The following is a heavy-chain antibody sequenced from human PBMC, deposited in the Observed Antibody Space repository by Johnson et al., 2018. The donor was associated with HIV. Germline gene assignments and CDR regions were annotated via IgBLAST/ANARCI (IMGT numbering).Heavy chain of an antibody. CDR1: GFTFSSYA. D-gene: IGHD1-14*01. J-gene: IGHJ3*02. V-gene: IGHV3-30*14. CDR3: AREPDIGVAFDI. CDR2: ISYDGST. Sequence: QMLLVESGGGVVQPGRSLRLSCAASGFTFSSYAMHWVRQAPGKGLEWVAVISYDGSTYYADSVKGRFTISRDNSKNTLYLQMNSLRAEDTAVYYCAREPDIGVAFDIGDKGIMVTVSS.